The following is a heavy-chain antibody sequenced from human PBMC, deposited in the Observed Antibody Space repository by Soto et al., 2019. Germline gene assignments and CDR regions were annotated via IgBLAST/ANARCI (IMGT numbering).Heavy chain of an antibody. D-gene: IGHD3-22*01. CDR3: ARDDDYEANAFDY. CDR1: FSRYG. Sequence: FSRYGMHWVRQAPGKGLEWVALIWNDGIRKVYVDSVKGRFTISRDNSKNTLDLQMNSRRAEDTAVYYCARDDDYEANAFDYWGPGTLVTVSS. V-gene: IGHV3-33*01. J-gene: IGHJ4*02. CDR2: IWNDGIRK.